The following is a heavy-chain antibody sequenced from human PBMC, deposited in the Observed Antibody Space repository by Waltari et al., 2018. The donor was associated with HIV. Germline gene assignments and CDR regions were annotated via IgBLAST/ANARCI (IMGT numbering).Heavy chain of an antibody. CDR1: GYKFTSFY. Sequence: QVHLQQSGAEVKKPGASVRISCKTSGYKFTSFYVNWVRPGPGQTLEWMGIIYPSDGSSTAGQKFQGRVTISRDTSTNTVFLDLSRLKSEDTAIYYCARRASYYDFWGGFSSPAPFDLWGQGTLVTVST. CDR2: IYPSDGSS. V-gene: IGHV1-46*01. D-gene: IGHD3-3*01. CDR3: ARRASYYDFWGGFSSPAPFDL. J-gene: IGHJ4*02.